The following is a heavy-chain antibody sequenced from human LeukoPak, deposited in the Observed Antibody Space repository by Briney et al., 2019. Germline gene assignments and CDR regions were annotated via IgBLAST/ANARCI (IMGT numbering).Heavy chain of an antibody. CDR2: VNGDGTGT. CDR1: GFTFSSSW. CDR3: ARYADGIFY. D-gene: IGHD1-14*01. J-gene: IGHJ4*02. V-gene: IGHV3-74*01. Sequence: GGSLRLSCAASGFTFSSSWMHWVRQAPGKGLIWVSRVNGDGTGTIYADSVKGRFTISRDNAKNTLYLQMNSLRAEDTAVYYCARYADGIFYWGQGTLVTVSS.